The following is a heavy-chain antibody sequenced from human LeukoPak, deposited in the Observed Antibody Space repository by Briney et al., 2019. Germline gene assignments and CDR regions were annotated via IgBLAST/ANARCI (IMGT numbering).Heavy chain of an antibody. CDR1: GGSFSGYY. Sequence: SETLSLTCAVYGGSFSGYYWSWIRQPPVKGLEWIGEINHSGSTNYNPSLKSRVTISVDTSKNQFSLKLSSVTAADTAVYYCARGGGYDYVWGSYRRTYLDYWGQGTLVTVSS. CDR2: INHSGST. J-gene: IGHJ4*02. CDR3: ARGGGYDYVWGSYRRTYLDY. V-gene: IGHV4-34*01. D-gene: IGHD3-16*02.